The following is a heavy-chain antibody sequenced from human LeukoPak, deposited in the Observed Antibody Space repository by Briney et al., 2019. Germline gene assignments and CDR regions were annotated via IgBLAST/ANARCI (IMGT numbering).Heavy chain of an antibody. CDR3: ARKDRNDMDY. CDR1: GGSFSGYY. D-gene: IGHD1-1*01. V-gene: IGHV4-34*01. CDR2: INHSGST. J-gene: IGHJ4*02. Sequence: SETLSLTCAVCGGSFSGYYWSWSRQPPGKGLEWIGEINHSGSTNYNPSLKSRVTISVDTSKNQFSLKLSSVTAADTAVYYCARKDRNDMDYWGQGTLVTVSS.